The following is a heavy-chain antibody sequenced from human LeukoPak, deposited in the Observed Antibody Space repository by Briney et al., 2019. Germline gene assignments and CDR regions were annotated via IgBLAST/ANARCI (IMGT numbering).Heavy chain of an antibody. D-gene: IGHD4-11*01. V-gene: IGHV4-30-2*01. Sequence: PSETLSLTCTVSGGSISSGGYYWSWIRQPPGKGLEWIGYIYHSGSTYYNPSLKSRVTISVDRSKNQFSLKLSSVTAADTAVYYCARASLTTVTTSELRPPFPRRLNWFDPWGQGTLVTVSS. J-gene: IGHJ5*02. CDR1: GGSISSGGYY. CDR3: ARASLTTVTTSELRPPFPRRLNWFDP. CDR2: IYHSGST.